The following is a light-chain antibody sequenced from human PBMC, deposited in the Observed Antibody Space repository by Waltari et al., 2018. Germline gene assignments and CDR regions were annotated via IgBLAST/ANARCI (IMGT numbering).Light chain of an antibody. J-gene: IGKJ4*01. CDR1: RDISRW. Sequence: DIQMTQSPSSVSASVGDRVTITCRASRDISRWLAWYHQKPGKAPEFLIYDASTLQSGVPSRFSGSGSGREFTLTISSLQPEDFATYYCQQSKTLPLTFGGGTRVEI. CDR3: QQSKTLPLT. CDR2: DAS. V-gene: IGKV1-12*01.